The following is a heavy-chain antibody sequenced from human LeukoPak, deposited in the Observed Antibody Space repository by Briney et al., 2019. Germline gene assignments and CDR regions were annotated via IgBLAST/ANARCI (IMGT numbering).Heavy chain of an antibody. D-gene: IGHD5-12*01. CDR3: TSGAYGFFQH. Sequence: PGGSLRLSCAASGFTVSTNYMSWVRQAPGKGLEWVPVIYSGGSTYYADSVKGRFTISRDNSKNTLYLQMNSLKTEDTAVYYCTSGAYGFFQHWGQGTLVTVSS. CDR2: IYSGGST. J-gene: IGHJ1*01. CDR1: GFTVSTNY. V-gene: IGHV3-53*01.